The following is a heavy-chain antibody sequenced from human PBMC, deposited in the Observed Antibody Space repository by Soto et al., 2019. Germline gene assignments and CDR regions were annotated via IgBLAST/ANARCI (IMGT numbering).Heavy chain of an antibody. CDR2: ISYDGSNK. J-gene: IGHJ6*02. CDR1: RFTFSSYA. V-gene: IGHV3-30-3*01. Sequence: GGSLRLSCAASRFTFSSYAMHWVRQAPGKGLEWVAVISYDGSNKYYADSVKGRFTISRDNSKNTLYLQMNSPRAEDTAVYYCARDDYYYYGMDVWGQGTTVTVSS. CDR3: ARDDYYYYGMDV.